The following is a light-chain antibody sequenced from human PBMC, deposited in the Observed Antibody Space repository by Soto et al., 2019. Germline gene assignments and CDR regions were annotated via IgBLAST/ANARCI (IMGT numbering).Light chain of an antibody. CDR2: DVS. V-gene: IGLV2-14*03. Sequence: QSALTQPASVSGSPGQSITISRTGTTSDVGGHNYVSWYQQHPGKAPKLMIYDVSDRPSGVSNRFSGSKSGNTASLTISGLQAEDEADYYCSSYRSTSSTLVVFGGGTKLTVL. CDR3: SSYRSTSSTLVV. J-gene: IGLJ2*01. CDR1: TSDVGGHNY.